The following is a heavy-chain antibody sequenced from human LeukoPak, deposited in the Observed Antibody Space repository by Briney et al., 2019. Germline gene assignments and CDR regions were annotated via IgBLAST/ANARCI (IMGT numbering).Heavy chain of an antibody. CDR2: ISSSSSYI. V-gene: IGHV3-21*01. CDR1: GFTFSSYS. CDR3: ARDAPLLYYGILAGYTTEFDY. Sequence: GGSLRLSCAASGFTFSSYSMNWVRQAPGKGLEWVSSISSSSSYIYYADSVKGRFTISRDNAKNSLYLQMNSLRAEDTAVYYCARDAPLLYYGILAGYTTEFDYWGQGTLVTVSS. D-gene: IGHD3-9*01. J-gene: IGHJ4*02.